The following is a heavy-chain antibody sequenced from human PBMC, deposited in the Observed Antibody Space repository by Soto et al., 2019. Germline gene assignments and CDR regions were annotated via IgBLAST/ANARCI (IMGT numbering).Heavy chain of an antibody. CDR2: IWYDGSNK. Sequence: QVQLVESGGGVVQPGRSLRLSCGASGFTFSSYGMHWVRQAPGKGLEWVAVIWYDGSNKYYADSVKGRFTISRDNSKNTLSLQMKILRAEDTAVYYCARDFSIITNCIRTVCYYYYGMDVWGQVATVTVSS. J-gene: IGHJ6*02. V-gene: IGHV3-33*01. D-gene: IGHD2-2*01. CDR3: ARDFSIITNCIRTVCYYYYGMDV. CDR1: GFTFSSYG.